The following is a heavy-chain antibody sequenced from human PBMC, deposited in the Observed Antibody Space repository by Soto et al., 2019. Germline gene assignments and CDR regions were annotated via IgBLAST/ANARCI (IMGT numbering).Heavy chain of an antibody. Sequence: PSETLSLTCTVSGGSISSSSYYWGWIRQPPGKGLEWIGSIYYSGSTYYNPSLKSRVTISVDTSKNQFSLMLSSVTAADTAVYYCARQTAGGLYYYYYYGMDVWGQGTTGSGSS. CDR3: ARQTAGGLYYYYYYGMDV. D-gene: IGHD5-12*01. V-gene: IGHV4-39*01. CDR2: IYYSGST. J-gene: IGHJ6*02. CDR1: GGSISSSSYY.